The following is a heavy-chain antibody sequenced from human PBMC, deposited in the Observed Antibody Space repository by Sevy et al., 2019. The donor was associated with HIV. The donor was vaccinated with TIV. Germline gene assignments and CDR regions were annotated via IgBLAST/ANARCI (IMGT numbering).Heavy chain of an antibody. D-gene: IGHD2-2*01. V-gene: IGHV4-59*01. J-gene: IGHJ5*02. CDR3: ARLMPGDNWFDP. Sequence: SETLSLTCTVTGDSMNTYYWAWIRQPPGKSLEWGGYILYSGSTEYSPSLKSRVTMALDKSKNEVSPRLSSVTAADKAVYYCARLMPGDNWFDPWGQGRLVTVSS. CDR2: ILYSGST. CDR1: GDSMNTYY.